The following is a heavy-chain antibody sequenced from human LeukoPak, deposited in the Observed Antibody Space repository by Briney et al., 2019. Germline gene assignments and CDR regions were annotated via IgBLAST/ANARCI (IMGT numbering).Heavy chain of an antibody. CDR3: ARAQQLVPLFDY. V-gene: IGHV1-18*01. J-gene: IGHJ4*02. CDR2: ISAYNGDT. D-gene: IGHD6-13*01. CDR1: GYTFINYG. Sequence: GASVKVSCKASGYTFINYGITWVRQAPGQGLEWMGWISAYNGDTNYAQNLQGRVTITTTTETSTSTAYMELRSLSSDDTAMYYCARAQQLVPLFDYWGQGTLVTVSS.